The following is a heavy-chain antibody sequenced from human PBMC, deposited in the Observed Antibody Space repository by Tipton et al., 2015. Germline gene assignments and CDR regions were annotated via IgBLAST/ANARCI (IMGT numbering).Heavy chain of an antibody. V-gene: IGHV4-4*02. CDR3: ATQRLGRSDGFNI. Sequence: TLSLTCAVSGGSISSTNWWSWVRQPPGKGLEWIGYIHYSGTTNYNPSLKSRGTISVDTSKNQFSLKLSSVTAADTAVYYCATQRLGRSDGFNIWGQGTMVTVSA. J-gene: IGHJ3*02. D-gene: IGHD1-26*01. CDR1: GGSISSTNW. CDR2: IHYSGTT.